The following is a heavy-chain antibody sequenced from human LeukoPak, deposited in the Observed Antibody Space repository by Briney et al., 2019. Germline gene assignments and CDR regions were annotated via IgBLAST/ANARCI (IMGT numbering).Heavy chain of an antibody. Sequence: GGSLGLSCAASGFTFRSYSMNWVRQAPGKGLEWVSSISSSSSYIYYADSVKGRFTISRDNAKNSLYLQMNSLRAEDTAVYYCASASTASSPFDYWGQGTLVTVSS. J-gene: IGHJ4*02. CDR2: ISSSSSYI. D-gene: IGHD2-2*01. CDR3: ASASTASSPFDY. CDR1: GFTFRSYS. V-gene: IGHV3-21*01.